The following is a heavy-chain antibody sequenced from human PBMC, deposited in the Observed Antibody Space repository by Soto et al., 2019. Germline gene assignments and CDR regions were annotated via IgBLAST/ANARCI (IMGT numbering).Heavy chain of an antibody. CDR3: ARVPVGVAAGMLNYYYYGMDV. D-gene: IGHD2-15*01. CDR2: VSAYNGNT. V-gene: IGHV1-18*01. CDR1: GYTLASYG. Sequence: GASVKVSCTDSGYTLASYGISWVRQAPGQGLEWMGWVSAYNGNTNYAQKLQGRVTMTTDTSTSTAYMELRSLRSDDTAVYYCARVPVGVAAGMLNYYYYGMDVWGQGTTVTVSS. J-gene: IGHJ6*02.